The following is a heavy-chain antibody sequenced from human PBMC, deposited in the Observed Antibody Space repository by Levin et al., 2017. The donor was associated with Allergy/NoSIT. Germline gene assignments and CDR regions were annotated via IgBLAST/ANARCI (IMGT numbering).Heavy chain of an antibody. CDR1: GFTFSSYA. D-gene: IGHD6-13*01. CDR2: ISGSGGST. Sequence: GESLKISCAASGFTFSSYAMSWVRQAPGKGLEWVSAISGSGGSTYYADSVKGRFTISRDNSKNTLYLQMNSLRAEDTAVYYCAKSQQRSGGYFDYWGQGTLVTVSS. J-gene: IGHJ4*02. V-gene: IGHV3-23*01. CDR3: AKSQQRSGGYFDY.